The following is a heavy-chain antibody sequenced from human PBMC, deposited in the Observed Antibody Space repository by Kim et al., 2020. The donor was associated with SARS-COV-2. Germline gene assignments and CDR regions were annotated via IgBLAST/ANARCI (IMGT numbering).Heavy chain of an antibody. J-gene: IGHJ4*01. CDR2: ISYDGSNK. V-gene: IGHV3-30-3*01. CDR3: ARERVRFLEWSNEQDY. Sequence: GGSLRLSCAASGFTFSSYAMHWVRQAPGKGLEWVAVISYDGSNKYYADSVKGRFTISRDNSKNTLYLQMNSLRAEDTAVYYCARERVRFLEWSNEQDYWG. CDR1: GFTFSSYA. D-gene: IGHD3-3*01.